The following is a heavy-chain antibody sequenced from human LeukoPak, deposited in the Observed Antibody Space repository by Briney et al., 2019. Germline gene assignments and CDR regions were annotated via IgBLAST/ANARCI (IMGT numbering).Heavy chain of an antibody. J-gene: IGHJ4*02. CDR3: ARDQPTYYYDSSGYYFSRPFDY. Sequence: ASVKVSCKASGYTFTSYGISWVRQAPGQGLEWMGWISAYNGNTNYAQKLQGRVTMTTDTSTSTAYMELRSLRSDDTAVYYCARDQPTYYYDSSGYYFSRPFDYWGQGTLVTVSS. D-gene: IGHD3-22*01. CDR2: ISAYNGNT. CDR1: GYTFTSYG. V-gene: IGHV1-18*01.